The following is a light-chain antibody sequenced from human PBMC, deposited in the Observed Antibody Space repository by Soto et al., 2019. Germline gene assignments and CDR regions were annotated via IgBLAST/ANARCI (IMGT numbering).Light chain of an antibody. V-gene: IGKV3-20*01. Sequence: EIVFTQSPGTLSLSPGEIATLFCRASQRVRSNYLAWYQRKPGQAPRLLIYGTSSRATGIPDRFSGSGSGTDFTLTISRMEPEDVEVYYCQQYDSSGITFGGWINVEI. CDR2: GTS. CDR1: QRVRSNY. CDR3: QQYDSSGIT. J-gene: IGKJ4*01.